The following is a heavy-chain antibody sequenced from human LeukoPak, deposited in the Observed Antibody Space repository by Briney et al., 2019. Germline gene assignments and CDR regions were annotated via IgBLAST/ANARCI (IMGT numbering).Heavy chain of an antibody. D-gene: IGHD2-2*01. V-gene: IGHV3-33*01. CDR2: IWYDGSNK. J-gene: IGHJ6*02. Sequence: GGSLRLSCAASGFTFSSYGMHWVRQAPGKGLEWVAVIWYDGSNKYYADSVKGRFTISRDNSKNTLYLQMNSLRAEDTAVYYCARDCIDIVVVPADYGMDVWGQGTTVTVSS. CDR1: GFTFSSYG. CDR3: ARDCIDIVVVPADYGMDV.